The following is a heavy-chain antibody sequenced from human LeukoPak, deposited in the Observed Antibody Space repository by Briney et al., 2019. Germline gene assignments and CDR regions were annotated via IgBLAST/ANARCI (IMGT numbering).Heavy chain of an antibody. Sequence: PSETLSLTCAVYGGSFSGYYWSWIRQSPGKGLEWIGEINHSGSTNYNPSLKSRVTISVDTSKNQFSLKLSSVTAADTAVYYCARVLRRGYYYGSGSYADYWGQGTLVTVSS. V-gene: IGHV4-34*01. D-gene: IGHD3-10*01. CDR3: ARVLRRGYYYGSGSYADY. J-gene: IGHJ4*02. CDR1: GGSFSGYY. CDR2: INHSGST.